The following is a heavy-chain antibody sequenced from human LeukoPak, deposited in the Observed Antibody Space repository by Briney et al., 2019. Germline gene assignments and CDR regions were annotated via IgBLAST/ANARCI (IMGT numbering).Heavy chain of an antibody. CDR3: ARGEARKRIVVVPAAKYYFDY. Sequence: SETLSLTCAVYGGSFSGYYWGWIRQPPGKGLEWIGEINHSGSTNYNPSLKSRVTISVDTSKNQFSLKLSSVTAADTAVYYCARGEARKRIVVVPAAKYYFDYWGQGTLVTVSS. J-gene: IGHJ4*02. D-gene: IGHD2-2*01. V-gene: IGHV4-34*01. CDR1: GGSFSGYY. CDR2: INHSGST.